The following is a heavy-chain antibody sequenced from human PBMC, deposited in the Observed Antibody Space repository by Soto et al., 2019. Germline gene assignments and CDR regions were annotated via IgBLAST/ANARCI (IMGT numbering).Heavy chain of an antibody. CDR1: GDSIGTTHSY. D-gene: IGHD3-16*01. CDR3: ARQEGHDNVWHLDY. CDR2: IHYSGST. V-gene: IGHV4-39*01. Sequence: QVQLLESGPGLVKPSETLSLTCTVSGDSIGTTHSYWAWIRQSPGKGLEWIGNIHYSGSTYYMPSLRSQTTLYVDTYKNQCSLGLNYVTAEETAVYYCARQEGHDNVWHLDYWGQGILVTVS. J-gene: IGHJ4*02.